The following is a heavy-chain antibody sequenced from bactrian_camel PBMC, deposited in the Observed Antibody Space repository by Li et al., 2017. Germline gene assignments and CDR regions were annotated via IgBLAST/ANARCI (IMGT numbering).Heavy chain of an antibody. D-gene: IGHD2*01. CDR3: ATDQGFIGSWYEGFAY. CDR2: IDSDGIA. CDR1: GATASSYC. J-gene: IGHJ6*01. Sequence: DVQLVESGGGSVQAGGSLRLACAASGATASSYCLGWVRQAPGKEREGVAAIDSDGIASYADSVKGRFTISRDNAKNTLFLEMNSLGSEDTAVYYCATDQGFIGSWYEGFAYWGQGTQVTVS. V-gene: IGHV3S23*01.